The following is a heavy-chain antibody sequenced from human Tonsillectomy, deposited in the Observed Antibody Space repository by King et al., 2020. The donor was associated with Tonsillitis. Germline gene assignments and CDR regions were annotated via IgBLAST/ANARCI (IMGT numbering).Heavy chain of an antibody. J-gene: IGHJ3*02. CDR2: INSDGSCT. CDR3: ARAPIGGYRTFWYQDREENAFDI. CDR1: RVTFSSYW. D-gene: IGHD1-26*01. V-gene: IGHV3-74*01. Sequence: DVQLVESGGGLVQPGGSLRLSCAASRVTFSSYWMHWVRQAPGKGLVWGSRINSDGSCTTYADSVKGRFSISRDNAKKKLYLQMNSLQAEDTAVYFCARAPIGGYRTFWYQDREENAFDIWGQGTMVTVSS.